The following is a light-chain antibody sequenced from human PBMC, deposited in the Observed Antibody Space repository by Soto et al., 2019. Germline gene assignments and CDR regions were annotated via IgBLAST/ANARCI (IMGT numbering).Light chain of an antibody. CDR1: SSDVGGYNY. V-gene: IGLV2-14*01. Sequence: QSALTQPASVSGSPGQSITISCTGTSSDVGGYNYVSWYQQHPGKAPKLMIYEVSNRPSGVSNRFSGSKSGNTASLTISGLQAEDEGDYYCRSYTSSSTLVFGGGTEVTV. CDR2: EVS. J-gene: IGLJ2*01. CDR3: RSYTSSSTLV.